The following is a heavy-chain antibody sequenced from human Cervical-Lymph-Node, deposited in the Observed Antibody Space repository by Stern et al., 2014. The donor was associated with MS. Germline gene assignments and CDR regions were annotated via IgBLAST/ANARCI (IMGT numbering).Heavy chain of an antibody. J-gene: IGHJ5*02. V-gene: IGHV3-21*01. Sequence: EVQLVESGGGLVKPGGSLRLSCAASGFNLSSYAMNWVRQAPGKGLEWVSSISSSSTYMYHADSMKGRFTISRDNAKNSLYLQMKSLRAEDTGVYYCASSIVVVPAAENKGFDPWGQGTLVTVSS. CDR1: GFNLSSYA. D-gene: IGHD2-2*01. CDR3: ASSIVVVPAAENKGFDP. CDR2: ISSSSTYM.